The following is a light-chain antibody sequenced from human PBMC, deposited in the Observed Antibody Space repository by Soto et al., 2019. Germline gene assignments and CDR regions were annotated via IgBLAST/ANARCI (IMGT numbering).Light chain of an antibody. V-gene: IGLV2-14*02. CDR3: SSYTSGSSLGV. CDR1: NSDVGIYNL. CDR2: EGT. Sequence: QSALTQPASVSGSPGQSITVSCTGINSDVGIYNLVSWYQHHPGKAPKLVIYEGTKRPSGVSSRFSGSKSGNTASLTISGLQAEDEAEYYCSSYTSGSSLGVFGTGTKLTVL. J-gene: IGLJ1*01.